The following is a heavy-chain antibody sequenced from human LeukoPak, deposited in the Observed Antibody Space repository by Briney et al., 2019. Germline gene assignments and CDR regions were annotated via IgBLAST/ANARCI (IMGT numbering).Heavy chain of an antibody. D-gene: IGHD2-2*01. CDR3: ARDRVVVPAAFDY. V-gene: IGHV1-2*02. Sequence: ASVKVSCKASGYTFTAYYMHWVRQAPGQGREWMGWINPNSGGTNYAQKFQGRVTMTRDTSISTAYMELSRLRSDDTAVYYCARDRVVVPAAFDYWGQGTLVTVSS. CDR2: INPNSGGT. CDR1: GYTFTAYY. J-gene: IGHJ4*02.